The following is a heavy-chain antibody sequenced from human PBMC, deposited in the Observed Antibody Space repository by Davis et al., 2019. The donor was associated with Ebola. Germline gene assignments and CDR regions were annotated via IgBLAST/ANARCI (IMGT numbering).Heavy chain of an antibody. D-gene: IGHD4-11*01. V-gene: IGHV4-59*10. J-gene: IGHJ4*02. CDR1: GGSFSGYY. CDR3: ARRASNYNYFDS. CDR2: IYSSGST. Sequence: SETLSLTCAVYGGSFSGYYWSWIRQPPGKGLEWIGRIYSSGSTNYNPSLKSRVTMSVDTSKNQFSLTLTPVTAADTAVYYCARRASNYNYFDSWGQGTLVTVSS.